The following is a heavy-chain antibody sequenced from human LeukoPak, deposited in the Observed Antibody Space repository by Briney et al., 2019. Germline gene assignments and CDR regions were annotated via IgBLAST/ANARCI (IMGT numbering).Heavy chain of an antibody. CDR2: ISWNSGSI. V-gene: IGHV3-9*03. CDR3: AKAGGYNWNLDGGPFDY. Sequence: PGGSLRLSCAASGFTFDDYAMHWVRQAPGKGLEWVSGISWNSGSIGYADSVKGRFTISRDNAKNSLYLQMNSLRAGDMALYYCAKAGGYNWNLDGGPFDYWGQGTLVTVSS. J-gene: IGHJ4*02. CDR1: GFTFDDYA. D-gene: IGHD1-7*01.